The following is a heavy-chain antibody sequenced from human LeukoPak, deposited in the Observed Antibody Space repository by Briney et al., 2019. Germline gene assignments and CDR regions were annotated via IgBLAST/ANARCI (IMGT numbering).Heavy chain of an antibody. V-gene: IGHV3-23*01. D-gene: IGHD1-26*01. CDR2: ISSSGGTT. CDR1: GFTFNTYA. J-gene: IGHJ4*02. CDR3: AKSVYESYYGGYFDY. Sequence: GGSPRLSCAASGFTFNTYAMSWVRQAPGKGLEWVSTISSSGGTTYYADSVRGRFTISRDNSKNTLYLQMNSLRVEDTAVYYCAKSVYESYYGGYFDYWGQGTLVTVSS.